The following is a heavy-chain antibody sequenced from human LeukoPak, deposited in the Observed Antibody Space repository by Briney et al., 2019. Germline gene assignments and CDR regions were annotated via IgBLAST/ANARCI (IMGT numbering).Heavy chain of an antibody. CDR3: ARGGVDYYGSGTYYLMYYFDY. CDR2: ISGSGGAT. CDR1: GFTFNTYG. J-gene: IGHJ4*02. D-gene: IGHD3-10*01. Sequence: GGSLRLSCAASGFTFNTYGMSWVRQAPGKGLEWVSGISGSGGATYYADSVKGRFTISRDDPHNTLYLQMNSLRAEDTAVYFCARGGVDYYGSGTYYLMYYFDYWGQGTLLTVSS. V-gene: IGHV3-23*01.